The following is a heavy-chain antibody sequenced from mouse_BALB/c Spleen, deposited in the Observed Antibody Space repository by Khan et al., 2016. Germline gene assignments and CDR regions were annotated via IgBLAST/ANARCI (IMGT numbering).Heavy chain of an antibody. V-gene: IGHV9-4*02. J-gene: IGHJ1*01. Sequence: QIQLVQSGPELKKPGETVRISCKASGYTFTTAGMQWVQKMPGKGLRWIGWINTHSGVPKYAEDFKGRFAFSLETSATTAYLQIGNLKNEDTATXFCARCGNFFHWYFDVWGAGTTVTVSS. CDR3: ARCGNFFHWYFDV. D-gene: IGHD2-1*01. CDR1: GYTFTTAG. CDR2: INTHSGVP.